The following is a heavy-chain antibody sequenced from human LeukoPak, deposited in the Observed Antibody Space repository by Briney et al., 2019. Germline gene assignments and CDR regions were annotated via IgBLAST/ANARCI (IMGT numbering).Heavy chain of an antibody. CDR2: IYFSGST. Sequence: PSETLSLTCTVSGGSIRSYYWSWIRQPPGKGLEWIGYIYFSGSTSYNPSLKSRVTISVDRSKNQFSLKLSSVAVADTAVYYCARSYDTNFDYWGQGTLVTVSS. CDR1: GGSIRSYY. CDR3: ARSYDTNFDY. V-gene: IGHV4-59*01. J-gene: IGHJ4*02. D-gene: IGHD3-3*01.